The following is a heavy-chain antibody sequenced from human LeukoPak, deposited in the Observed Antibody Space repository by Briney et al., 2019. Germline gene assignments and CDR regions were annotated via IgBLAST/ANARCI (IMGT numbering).Heavy chain of an antibody. D-gene: IGHD2-15*01. CDR1: GFTFSSYS. Sequence: GGSLRLSCAASGFTFSSYSMNWVRQAPGKGLEWVSSISSSSSYIYYADSVQGRFTISRDNSKSTLCLQMNSLRAEDTAVYYCAKQLGYCSDGSCYFPYWGQGTLVTVSS. V-gene: IGHV3-21*04. J-gene: IGHJ4*02. CDR2: ISSSSSYI. CDR3: AKQLGYCSDGSCYFPY.